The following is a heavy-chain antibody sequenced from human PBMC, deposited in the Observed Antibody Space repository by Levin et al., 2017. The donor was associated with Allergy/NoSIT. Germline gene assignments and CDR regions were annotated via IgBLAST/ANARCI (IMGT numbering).Heavy chain of an antibody. V-gene: IGHV3-30*18. CDR3: VKDQHRGQQLSYYYGLDV. Sequence: LSLTCAASGFTFSSYGMHWVRQAPGKGLEWVAVISYDGSNKYYADSVKGRFTISRDNSKNTLYLQMNSLGAEDTAVYYCVKDQHRGQQLSYYYGLDVWGQGTTVTVSS. J-gene: IGHJ6*02. D-gene: IGHD4-11*01. CDR1: GFTFSSYG. CDR2: ISYDGSNK.